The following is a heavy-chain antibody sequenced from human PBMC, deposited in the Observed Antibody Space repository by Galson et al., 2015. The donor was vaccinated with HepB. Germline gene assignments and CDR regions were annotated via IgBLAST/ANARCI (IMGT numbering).Heavy chain of an antibody. Sequence: CAISGDSVSSNSAAWNWIRQSPSRGLEWLGRTYYRSKWYNNYAVSVKSRITINPDTTKNQFSLQLNSVTPEDTAVYYCARGHTVTTFLRRKYYFDYWGQGTLVTVSS. D-gene: IGHD4-17*01. CDR2: TYYRSKWYN. J-gene: IGHJ4*02. CDR1: GDSVSSNSAA. V-gene: IGHV6-1*01. CDR3: ARGHTVTTFLRRKYYFDY.